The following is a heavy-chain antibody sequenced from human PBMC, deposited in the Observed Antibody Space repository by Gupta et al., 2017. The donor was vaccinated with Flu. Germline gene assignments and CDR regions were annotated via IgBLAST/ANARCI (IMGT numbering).Heavy chain of an antibody. J-gene: IGHJ4*02. V-gene: IGHV1-18*01. CDR2: ISAYNGNT. D-gene: IGHD6-13*01. CDR3: ARDRVQQLLKPNYFDY. CDR1: GYTFTSYG. Sequence: KASGYTFTSYGISWVRQAPGQGLEWMGWISAYNGNTNYAQKLQGRVTMTTDTSTSTAYMELRSLRSDDTAVYYCARDRVQQLLKPNYFDYWGQGTLVTVSS.